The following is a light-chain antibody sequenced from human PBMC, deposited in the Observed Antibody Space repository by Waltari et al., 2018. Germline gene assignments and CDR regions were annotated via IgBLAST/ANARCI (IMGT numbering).Light chain of an antibody. J-gene: IGKJ4*01. Sequence: DIQMTQSPSSLSASVGDRVTITCRASQGISTYLNWYQQKPGKAPKLLIYGASSFQGGVPSRFSGSGSGTDFTLTISSLQPVDFATYYCQQSSSTPPTFGGGTKVEIK. V-gene: IGKV1-39*01. CDR2: GAS. CDR3: QQSSSTPPT. CDR1: QGISTY.